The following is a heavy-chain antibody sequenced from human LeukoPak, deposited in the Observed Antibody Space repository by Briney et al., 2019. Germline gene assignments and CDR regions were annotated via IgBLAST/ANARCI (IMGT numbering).Heavy chain of an antibody. J-gene: IGHJ4*02. CDR1: GFTFNNAW. CDR2: ISDSGSNT. Sequence: GGSLRLSCAASGFTFNNAWMNWVRQAPGKGLEWVSTISDSGSNTYYADSVKGRFTISRDNSKNALYLHMDSLRAEDMAVYYCARHRFAPRSNYFDYWGQGTLVTVSS. D-gene: IGHD6-13*01. V-gene: IGHV3-23*01. CDR3: ARHRFAPRSNYFDY.